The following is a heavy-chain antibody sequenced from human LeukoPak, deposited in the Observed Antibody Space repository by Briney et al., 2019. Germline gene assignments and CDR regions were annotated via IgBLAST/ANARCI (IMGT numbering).Heavy chain of an antibody. CDR2: IWYDGSNK. V-gene: IGHV3-33*01. D-gene: IGHD3-10*01. Sequence: GGSLRLSCAASGFTLSSYGMHWVRQAPGKGLEWVAVIWYDGSNKYYADSVKGRFTISRDNSKNTLYLQMNSLRAEDTAVYYCAREGVGSGSYYNYYYYYGMDVWGQGTTVTVSS. J-gene: IGHJ6*02. CDR1: GFTLSSYG. CDR3: AREGVGSGSYYNYYYYYGMDV.